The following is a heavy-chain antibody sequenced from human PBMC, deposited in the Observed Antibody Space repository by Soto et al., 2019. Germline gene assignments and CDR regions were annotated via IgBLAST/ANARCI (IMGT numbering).Heavy chain of an antibody. CDR1: GGTFSSYA. Sequence: SVKVSCKASGGTFSSYAISWVRQAPGQGLEWMGGIIPIFGTANYAQKFQGRVTITADESTSTAYMELSSLRSEDTAVYYCARDHYYDSSGPIYYAFHIWGQGTMVTVSS. CDR2: IIPIFGTA. J-gene: IGHJ3*02. D-gene: IGHD3-22*01. V-gene: IGHV1-69*13. CDR3: ARDHYYDSSGPIYYAFHI.